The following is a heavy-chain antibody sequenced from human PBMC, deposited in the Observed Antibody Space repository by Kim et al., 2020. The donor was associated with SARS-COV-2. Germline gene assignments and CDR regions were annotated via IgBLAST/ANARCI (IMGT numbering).Heavy chain of an antibody. V-gene: IGHV3-30*07. J-gene: IGHJ5*02. Sequence: SVKGRFTISRDNSKNTLYLQMNSLRAEDTAVYYCARELTNDIVVVGWFDPWGQGTLVTVSS. CDR3: ARELTNDIVVVGWFDP. D-gene: IGHD2-2*01.